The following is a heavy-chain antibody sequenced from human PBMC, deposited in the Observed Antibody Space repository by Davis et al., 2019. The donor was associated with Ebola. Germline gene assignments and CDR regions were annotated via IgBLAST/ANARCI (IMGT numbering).Heavy chain of an antibody. CDR1: GYSFTSYW. D-gene: IGHD3-10*01. CDR2: IYTGDSDT. V-gene: IGHV5-51*01. J-gene: IGHJ6*02. CDR3: ARLGLTMVRGVIDYYGMDV. Sequence: GESLKISCKGSGYSFTSYWIGWVRQMPGKGLEWMGIIYTGDSDTSYSPSFQGQVTISADKSISTAYLQCSSLKASDTAMYYCARLGLTMVRGVIDYYGMDVWGQGTTVTVSS.